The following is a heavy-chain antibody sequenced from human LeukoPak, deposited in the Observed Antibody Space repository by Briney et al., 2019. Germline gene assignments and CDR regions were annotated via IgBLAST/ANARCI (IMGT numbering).Heavy chain of an antibody. CDR2: IRYDGSNK. Sequence: GGSLRLSCAASGFTFSSYGMHWVRQAPGKGLEWVAFIRYDGSNKYYADSVKGRFTISRDNSKNTLYLQMNSLRAEDTAVYYCARDGKGLAYYFDYWGQGTLVTVSS. CDR1: GFTFSSYG. V-gene: IGHV3-30*02. D-gene: IGHD6-19*01. J-gene: IGHJ4*02. CDR3: ARDGKGLAYYFDY.